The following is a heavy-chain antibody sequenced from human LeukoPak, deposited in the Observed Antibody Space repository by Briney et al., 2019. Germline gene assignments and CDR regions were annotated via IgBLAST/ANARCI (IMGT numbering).Heavy chain of an antibody. CDR2: INPNSGGT. CDR1: GYTFTGYY. D-gene: IGHD6-19*01. V-gene: IGHV1-2*02. Sequence: ASVKVSCKASGYTFTGYYMHWVRQAPGQGLEWMGWINPNSGGTNYAQKFQGRVTMTRDTSISTAYMELSRLKSDATAVYSCPRDRGSGGWHYDYWAGEPWSPSPQ. J-gene: IGHJ4*02. CDR3: PRDRGSGGWHYDY.